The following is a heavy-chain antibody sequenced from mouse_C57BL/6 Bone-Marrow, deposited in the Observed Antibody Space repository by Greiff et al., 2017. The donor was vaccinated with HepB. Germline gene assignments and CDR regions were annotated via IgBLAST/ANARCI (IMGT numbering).Heavy chain of an antibody. CDR3: TRGGSYGSRYYYAMDY. Sequence: DVQLQQSGTVLARPGASVKMSCKTSGYTFTSYWMHWVKQRPGQGLEWIGAIYPGNSDTSYNQKFKGKAKLTAVTSASTAYMELSSLTNEDSAVYYCTRGGSYGSRYYYAMDYWGQGTSVTVSS. D-gene: IGHD1-1*01. J-gene: IGHJ4*01. V-gene: IGHV1-5*01. CDR1: GYTFTSYW. CDR2: IYPGNSDT.